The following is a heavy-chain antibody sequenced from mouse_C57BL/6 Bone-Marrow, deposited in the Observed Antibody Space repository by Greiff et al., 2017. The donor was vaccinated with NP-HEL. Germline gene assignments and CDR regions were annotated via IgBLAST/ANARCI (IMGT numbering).Heavy chain of an antibody. D-gene: IGHD1-1*01. CDR1: GYTFTSYW. Sequence: VQLQQPGAELVKPGASVKLSCKASGYTFTSYWMHWVKQRPGQGLEWIGMIHPNSGSTNYNEKLKSQVTLTGDKASSTAYLQLSSLTSEDSAGYNCARVSSLDFGDRGQGATLTVSS. V-gene: IGHV1-64*01. CDR3: ARVSSLDFGD. CDR2: IHPNSGST. J-gene: IGHJ2*01.